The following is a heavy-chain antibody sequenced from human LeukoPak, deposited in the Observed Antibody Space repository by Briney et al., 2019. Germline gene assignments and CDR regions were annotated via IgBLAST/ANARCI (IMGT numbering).Heavy chain of an antibody. CDR2: ISYDGSNK. CDR1: RFTFCSYA. CDR3: WIAVRSYRRSLAPDY. J-gene: IGHJ4*02. D-gene: IGHD6-13*01. Sequence: GGSLRLSSAASRFTFCSYATDWVRQAPGKGLEWVAVISYDGSNKYYADSVKGRFTISRDNSKNRLYLQMNSLRAEDTAVYYCWIAVRSYRRSLAPDYWGQGTLVTVSS. V-gene: IGHV3-30-3*01.